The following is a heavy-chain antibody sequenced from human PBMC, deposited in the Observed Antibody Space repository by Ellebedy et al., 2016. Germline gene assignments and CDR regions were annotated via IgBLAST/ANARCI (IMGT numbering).Heavy chain of an antibody. J-gene: IGHJ3*02. D-gene: IGHD6-13*01. V-gene: IGHV4-39*01. CDR3: ASHSSSWYGGAFDI. Sequence: SETLSLXXTVSGGSISSSSYYWGWIRQPPGKGLEWIGSIYYSGSTYYNPSLKSRVTISVDTSKNQFSLKLSSVTAADTAVYYCASHSSSWYGGAFDIWGQGTMVTVSS. CDR1: GGSISSSSYY. CDR2: IYYSGST.